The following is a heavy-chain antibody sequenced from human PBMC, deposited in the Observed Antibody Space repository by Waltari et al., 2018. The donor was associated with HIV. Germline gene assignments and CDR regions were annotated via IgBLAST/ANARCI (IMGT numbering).Heavy chain of an antibody. CDR1: GYSFTSYW. Sequence: EVQLVQSGAEVKKPGESLRISCKGSGYSFTSYWISWVRQMPGKGLEWMGRIDPSDSYTNYSPSFQGHVTISADKSISTAYLQWSSLKASDTAMYYCARLHWNYDYYYGMDVWGQGTTVTVSS. V-gene: IGHV5-10-1*01. D-gene: IGHD1-1*01. CDR3: ARLHWNYDYYYGMDV. J-gene: IGHJ6*02. CDR2: IDPSDSYT.